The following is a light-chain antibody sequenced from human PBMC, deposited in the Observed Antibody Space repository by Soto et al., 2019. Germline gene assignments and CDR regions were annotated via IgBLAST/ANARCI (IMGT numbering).Light chain of an antibody. CDR1: QRISSW. CDR3: QQYDNYPST. J-gene: IGKJ3*01. CDR2: KAS. V-gene: IGKV1-5*03. Sequence: DIQMTQSPSTLSASVGDIVTITCRASQRISSWLAWYQQKPGKAPKLLIYKASSLESGVPSRFSGSGSGTEFTLTISSLQPDDFATYYCQQYDNYPSTFGPGTKVHI.